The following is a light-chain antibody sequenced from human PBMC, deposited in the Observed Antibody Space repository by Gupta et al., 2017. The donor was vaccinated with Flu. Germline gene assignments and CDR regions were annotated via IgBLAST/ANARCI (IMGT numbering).Light chain of an antibody. Sequence: DTATLSRRDSQSVHNYLVGYQQKPGEAPRLRIYDAFNRGAGSPSRCSGSGSGTDFTLTISSLEAEEYAVYYCQQRHRWRPLTFGGGTKVEMK. CDR3: QQRHRWRPLT. CDR1: QSVHNY. J-gene: IGKJ4*01. V-gene: IGKV3-11*01. CDR2: DAF.